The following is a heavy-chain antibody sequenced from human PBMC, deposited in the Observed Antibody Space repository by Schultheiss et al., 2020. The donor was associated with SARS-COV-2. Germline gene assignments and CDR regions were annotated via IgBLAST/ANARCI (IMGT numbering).Heavy chain of an antibody. V-gene: IGHV4-34*01. J-gene: IGHJ6*02. CDR3: ARRGRLRFLEMDV. CDR2: IYYSGST. CDR1: DGSFSGYY. D-gene: IGHD3-3*01. Sequence: SETLSLTCAVYDGSFSGYYWTWIRQPPGKGLEWIGSIYYSGSTYYNPSLKSRVTISVDTSKNQFSLKLSSVTAADTAVYYCARRGRLRFLEMDVWGQGTTVTVSS.